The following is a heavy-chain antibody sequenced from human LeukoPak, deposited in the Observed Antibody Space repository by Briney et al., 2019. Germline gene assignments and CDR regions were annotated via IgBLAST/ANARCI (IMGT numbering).Heavy chain of an antibody. V-gene: IGHV4-38-2*01. CDR3: ASESYSSGWYDY. D-gene: IGHD6-19*01. J-gene: IGHJ4*02. Sequence: SETLSLTCAVSGYSISSGYYWGWIRQPPAKGLQWIGSIYHSGSTYYNPSLKSRVTISVDTSKNHVSLKLSSVTAADTAVYYCASESYSSGWYDYWGQGTLVTVSS. CDR1: GYSISSGYY. CDR2: IYHSGST.